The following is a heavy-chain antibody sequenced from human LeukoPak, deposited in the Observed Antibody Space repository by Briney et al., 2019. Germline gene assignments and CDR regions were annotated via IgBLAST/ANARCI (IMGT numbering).Heavy chain of an antibody. CDR2: ISAYNGNT. J-gene: IGHJ4*02. D-gene: IGHD3-22*01. Sequence: ASVKVSCTAPGYTFTSYGISWVRQAPGQGLEWMGWISAYNGNTNYAQKLQGRVTMTTDTSTSTAYMELRSLRSDDTDVYYRARVPYYYDSSGYYFDYWGQGTLVTVSS. CDR1: GYTFTSYG. CDR3: ARVPYYYDSSGYYFDY. V-gene: IGHV1-18*01.